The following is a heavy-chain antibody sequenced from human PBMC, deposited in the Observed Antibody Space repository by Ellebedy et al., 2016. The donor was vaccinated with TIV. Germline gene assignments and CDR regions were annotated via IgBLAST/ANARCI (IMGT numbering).Heavy chain of an antibody. CDR2: IYPGDSDT. J-gene: IGHJ4*02. CDR1: GYSFTSYW. Sequence: GESLKISCKGSGYSFTSYWIGWVRQMPGKGLEWMGIIYPGDSDTRYSPSFKGQVTISADKSISTAYLQWSSLKASGSAMYYCARRTDTYFDYWGQGTLVTVSS. CDR3: ARRTDTYFDY. V-gene: IGHV5-51*01. D-gene: IGHD4-17*01.